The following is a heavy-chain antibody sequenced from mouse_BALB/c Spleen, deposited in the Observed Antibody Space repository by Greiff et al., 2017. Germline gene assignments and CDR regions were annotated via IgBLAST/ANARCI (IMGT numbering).Heavy chain of an antibody. D-gene: IGHD2-1*01. Sequence: EVQRVESGPELVKPGASVKISCKASGYTFTDYNMHWVKQSHGKSLEWIGYIYPYNGGTGYNPKFKSKATLTVDTSSSTAYMKLRSLTSEDSAVYYGASEGNYGVDYAMDYWGQGTSVTVSS. CDR3: ASEGNYGVDYAMDY. CDR2: IYPYNGGT. CDR1: GYTFTDYN. V-gene: IGHV1S29*02. J-gene: IGHJ4*01.